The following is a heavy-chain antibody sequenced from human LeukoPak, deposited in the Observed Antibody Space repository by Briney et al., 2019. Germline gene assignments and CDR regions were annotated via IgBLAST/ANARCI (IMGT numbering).Heavy chain of an antibody. D-gene: IGHD3-22*01. CDR3: ARESDPYYYDSSGYSPTN. CDR2: IYSGGST. Sequence: PGGSLRLSCAASGFTVSSNYMSWVRQAPGKGLEWVSVIYSGGSTYYADSVKGRFTISRDNSKNTLYLQMNSLRAEDTAVYYCARESDPYYYDSSGYSPTNWGQGTLVTVSS. J-gene: IGHJ4*02. CDR1: GFTVSSNY. V-gene: IGHV3-66*01.